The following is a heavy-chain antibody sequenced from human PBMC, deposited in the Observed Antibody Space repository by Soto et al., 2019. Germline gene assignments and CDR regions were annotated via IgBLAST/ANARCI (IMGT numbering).Heavy chain of an antibody. V-gene: IGHV4-30-2*01. D-gene: IGHD3-10*01. CDR1: GGSISSGGYS. CDR2: IYHSGST. CDR3: ARNSPMVRGVSRRLDFDY. Sequence: SETLSLTCAVSGGSISSGGYSWSWIRQPPGKGLEWIGYIYHSGSTYYNPSLKSRVTISVDRSKNQFSLKLSSVTAADTAVYYCARNSPMVRGVSRRLDFDYWGKGTLLTVSS. J-gene: IGHJ4*02.